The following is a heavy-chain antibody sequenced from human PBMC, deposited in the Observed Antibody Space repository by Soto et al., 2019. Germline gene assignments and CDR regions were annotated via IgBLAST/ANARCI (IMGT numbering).Heavy chain of an antibody. J-gene: IGHJ4*02. CDR1: GGTFSSYT. CDR3: ASNQKGSRYFDY. Sequence: QVQLVQSGAEVKKPGSSVKVSCKASGGTFSSYTISWVRQAPGQGLEWMGRVIPILGIANYAQKFQGRVTITADKSTSTAYMELSSLRSEDTAVYYCASNQKGSRYFDYWGQGTLVTVSS. D-gene: IGHD2-2*01. V-gene: IGHV1-69*02. CDR2: VIPILGIA.